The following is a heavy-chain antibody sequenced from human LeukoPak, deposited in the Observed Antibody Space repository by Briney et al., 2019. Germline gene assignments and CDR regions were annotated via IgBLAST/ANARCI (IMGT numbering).Heavy chain of an antibody. V-gene: IGHV3-33*08. D-gene: IGHD2-2*01. Sequence: GGSLRLSCAASGFTFSSYAMHWVRQAPGKGLEWVAVIWYDGSNKYYADSVKGRFTISRDNAKNSLYLQMNSLRAEDTAVYYCARAPGYCSSTSCYVKVGDYYYGMDVWGQGTTVTVSS. CDR2: IWYDGSNK. CDR1: GFTFSSYA. CDR3: ARAPGYCSSTSCYVKVGDYYYGMDV. J-gene: IGHJ6*02.